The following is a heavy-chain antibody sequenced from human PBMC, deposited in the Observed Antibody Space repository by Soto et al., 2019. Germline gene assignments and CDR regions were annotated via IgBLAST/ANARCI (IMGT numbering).Heavy chain of an antibody. V-gene: IGHV3-23*01. Sequence: VQLLESGGGLVQPGGSLRLSCAASGFTFSTYAMSWVRQAPGKGLEWVSVISSSGATTYYADSVKGRYTISGDNSQSTLYLQMNSLRAEDPAVYYCAKYCGLVPAAMGYSYSSGMDVWGQGTAVTASS. CDR2: ISSSGATT. J-gene: IGHJ6*02. CDR1: GFTFSTYA. D-gene: IGHD2-2*01. CDR3: AKYCGLVPAAMGYSYSSGMDV.